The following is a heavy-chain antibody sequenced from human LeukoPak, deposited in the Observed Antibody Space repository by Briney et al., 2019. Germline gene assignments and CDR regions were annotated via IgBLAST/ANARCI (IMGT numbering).Heavy chain of an antibody. CDR3: AKSNAARDASGSDY. CDR1: GFTFSSYW. CDR2: INQDGSET. Sequence: GGSLRLSCAASGFTFSSYWMGWVRQAPGKGLEGVANINQDGSETYYVDSVEGRITISRDNAKNSLYLQMNSLRAEDTAVYFCAKSNAARDASGSDYWGQGTLVTVSS. D-gene: IGHD3-10*01. V-gene: IGHV3-7*01. J-gene: IGHJ4*02.